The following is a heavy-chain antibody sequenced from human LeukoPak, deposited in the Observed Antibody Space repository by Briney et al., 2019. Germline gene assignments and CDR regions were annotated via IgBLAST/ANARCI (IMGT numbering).Heavy chain of an antibody. D-gene: IGHD6-13*01. CDR1: GFTVSSNY. Sequence: TGGSLRLSCAASGFTVSSNYMSWVRQAPGKGLEWVSVIYSGGSTYYADSVKGRFTISRDNSKNTLYLQMNSLRAEDTAVYYCARARRIAAAGIWFDPWGQGTLVTVSS. V-gene: IGHV3-66*01. CDR2: IYSGGST. CDR3: ARARRIAAAGIWFDP. J-gene: IGHJ5*02.